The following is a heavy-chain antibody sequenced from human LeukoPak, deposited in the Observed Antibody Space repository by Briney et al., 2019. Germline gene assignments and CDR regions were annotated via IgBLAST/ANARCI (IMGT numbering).Heavy chain of an antibody. D-gene: IGHD3-10*01. CDR1: GGSFSGYY. CDR2: INHSGST. Sequence: TSETLSLTCAVYGGSFSGYYWSWIRQPPGKGLEWIGEINHSGSTNYNPSLKSRVTISVDTSKNQFSLKLSSVTAADTAVYYCARTDYYGSGPHYYMDVWGKGTTVTISS. CDR3: ARTDYYGSGPHYYMDV. J-gene: IGHJ6*03. V-gene: IGHV4-34*01.